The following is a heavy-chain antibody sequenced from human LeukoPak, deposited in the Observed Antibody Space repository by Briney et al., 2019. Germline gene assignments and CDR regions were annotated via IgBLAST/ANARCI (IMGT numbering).Heavy chain of an antibody. CDR2: IYYRGRT. V-gene: IGHV4-39*01. Sequence: SETLSLTCTVSGGSISSSSYYWGWIRQPPGKGLGGVGSIYYRGRTYYNPSLNSRVTISVDTSKNQFSLKLSPVTAADTAVYYCARPRGDIVVVPAANNWFDPWGQGTLVTVSS. J-gene: IGHJ5*02. CDR1: GGSISSSSYY. D-gene: IGHD2-2*01. CDR3: ARPRGDIVVVPAANNWFDP.